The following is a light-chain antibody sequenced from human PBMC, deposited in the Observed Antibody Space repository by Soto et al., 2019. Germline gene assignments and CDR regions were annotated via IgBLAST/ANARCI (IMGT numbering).Light chain of an antibody. CDR1: SSDIGGYNY. CDR2: DVS. CDR3: CSYAGSYTHVL. V-gene: IGLV2-11*01. J-gene: IGLJ2*01. Sequence: QSALTQPRSVSGSPGQSVTISCTGTSSDIGGYNYVSCYQQHPGKAPKLMIYDVSERPSGVPDRFSASKSGNTASLTISGLQAEDEADYYCCSYAGSYTHVLFGGGTKVTVL.